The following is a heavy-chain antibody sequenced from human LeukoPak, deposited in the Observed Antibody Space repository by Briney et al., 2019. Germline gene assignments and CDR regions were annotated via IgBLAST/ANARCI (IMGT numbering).Heavy chain of an antibody. Sequence: PSETLSLTCAVYGGSFSGYYWSWIRQPPGKGLEWIGEINHSGSTNYNPSLKSRVTISVDTSKNQFSLKLSSVTAADTAVYYCARGSPIELFLFDYWGQGTLVTVSS. CDR3: ARGSPIELFLFDY. D-gene: IGHD3-10*01. J-gene: IGHJ4*02. CDR2: INHSGST. V-gene: IGHV4-34*01. CDR1: GGSFSGYY.